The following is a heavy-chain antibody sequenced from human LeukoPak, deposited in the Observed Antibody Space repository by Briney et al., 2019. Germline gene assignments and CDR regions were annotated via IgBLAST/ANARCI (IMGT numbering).Heavy chain of an antibody. V-gene: IGHV4-4*07. D-gene: IGHD1-7*01. Sequence: SETLSLTCTVPGGSISSYYWSWIRQPAGKGLEWIGRIYTSGSTNYNPSLKSRVTMSVDTSKNQFSLKLSSVTAADTAVYYCAREAKELYYYYYYMDVWGKGTTVTVSS. J-gene: IGHJ6*03. CDR1: GGSISSYY. CDR2: IYTSGST. CDR3: AREAKELYYYYYYMDV.